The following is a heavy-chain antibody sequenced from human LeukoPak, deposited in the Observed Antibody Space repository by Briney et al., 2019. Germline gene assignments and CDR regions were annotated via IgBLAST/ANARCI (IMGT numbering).Heavy chain of an antibody. CDR3: ASQFGELFAAVPLDP. V-gene: IGHV1-2*02. D-gene: IGHD3-10*01. CDR1: GYIFTGYY. Sequence: ASVKVSCKASGYIFTGYYMHWVRQAPGQGLEWMGWINPNSGGTNYAQKFQGRVTMTRDTSISTAYMELSRLRSDDTAVYYCASQFGELFAAVPLDPWGQGTLVTVSS. J-gene: IGHJ5*02. CDR2: INPNSGGT.